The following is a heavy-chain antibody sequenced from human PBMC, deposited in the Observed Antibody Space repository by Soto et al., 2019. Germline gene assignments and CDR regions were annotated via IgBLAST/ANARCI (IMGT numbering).Heavy chain of an antibody. CDR1: GFSLSTSGVG. J-gene: IGHJ4*02. Sequence: QLTLKESGPTLVKPTQTLTLTCTFSGFSLSTSGVGVRWIRHPPGKALEWLALIYWDDDKRYSPSLKSRLTITKDTSKNRVVLTMTDMDPVDTDTYYCALQQLVLPWAFDYWGQGPLVTFAS. CDR2: IYWDDDK. D-gene: IGHD6-13*01. CDR3: ALQQLVLPWAFDY. V-gene: IGHV2-5*02.